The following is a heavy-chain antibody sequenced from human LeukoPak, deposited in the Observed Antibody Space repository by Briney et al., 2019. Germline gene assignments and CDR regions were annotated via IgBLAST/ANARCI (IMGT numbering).Heavy chain of an antibody. J-gene: IGHJ4*02. Sequence: SETLSLTCTVSGGSISSSYYWGGIRQPLGKGLDWIGSIYYGGSTYYNPSLRSRVTTSVDTSKNQFSLKLTSVTAVDTAVYYCARHVYHYYGSGGFDYWGQGTLVTVSS. CDR2: IYYGGST. D-gene: IGHD3-10*01. CDR3: ARHVYHYYGSGGFDY. V-gene: IGHV4-39*01. CDR1: GGSISSSYY.